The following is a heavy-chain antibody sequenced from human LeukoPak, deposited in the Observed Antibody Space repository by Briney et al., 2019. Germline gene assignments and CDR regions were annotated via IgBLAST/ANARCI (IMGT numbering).Heavy chain of an antibody. V-gene: IGHV3-33*01. CDR1: GFTFSSYG. CDR2: ICYDGSNK. D-gene: IGHD4-11*01. CDR3: ARIYDDCSNHGMSY. J-gene: IGHJ4*02. Sequence: GRSLRLSCAASGFTFSSYGMHWVRQAPGKGLEGVAVICYDGSNKYYADSVKGRFTISRDNSKNTLYLQMNSLRAEDTAVYYCARIYDDCSNHGMSYWGQGTLVTVSS.